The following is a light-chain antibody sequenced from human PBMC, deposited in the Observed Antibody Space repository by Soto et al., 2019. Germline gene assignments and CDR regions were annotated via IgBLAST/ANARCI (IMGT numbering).Light chain of an antibody. Sequence: QSALTQPPSASGSPGQSVTISCTGTSGDVGAYNYVSWYQQHPGKAPKLMIYEVTKRPSGVPDRFSGSKSGATASLTVSGLQAEDEADYYCSSYAGSKTFLFGGGTKLTVL. CDR3: SSYAGSKTFL. J-gene: IGLJ2*01. V-gene: IGLV2-8*01. CDR2: EVT. CDR1: SGDVGAYNY.